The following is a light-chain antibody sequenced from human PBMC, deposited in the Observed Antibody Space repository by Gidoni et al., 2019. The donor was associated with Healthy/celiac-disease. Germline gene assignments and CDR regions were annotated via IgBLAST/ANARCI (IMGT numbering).Light chain of an antibody. CDR1: SSDVGSYNL. CDR3: CSYAGSSTVVV. Sequence: QSALTQPASVSGSPGPSSTISCTGTSSDVGSYNLVSWSHQHPGKAPKLMMYEVSKRPSGVSNRFSGSKSGNTASLPISGLQAEDEADYYCCSYAGSSTVVVFGGGTKLTVL. J-gene: IGLJ2*01. V-gene: IGLV2-23*02. CDR2: EVS.